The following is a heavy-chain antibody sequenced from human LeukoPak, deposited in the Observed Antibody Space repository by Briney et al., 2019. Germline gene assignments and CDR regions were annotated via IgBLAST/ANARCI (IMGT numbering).Heavy chain of an antibody. Sequence: GASVKVSCKASGYTFTGYYMHWVRQAPGQGLEWMGWINPNSGGTNYAQKFQGRVTMTRDTSISTAYMELSRLRSDDTAVYYCARGERLGELSLYLFDYWGQGTLVTVSS. CDR1: GYTFTGYY. J-gene: IGHJ4*02. CDR3: ARGERLGELSLYLFDY. D-gene: IGHD3-16*02. CDR2: INPNSGGT. V-gene: IGHV1-2*02.